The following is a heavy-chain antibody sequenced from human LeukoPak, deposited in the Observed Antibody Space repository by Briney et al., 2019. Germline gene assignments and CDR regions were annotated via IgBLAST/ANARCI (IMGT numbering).Heavy chain of an antibody. CDR3: ARGPIAVAGYYFDY. Sequence: SETLSPTRTVSGGSISSHYWSWIRQPAGKGLEWIGRIYTSGSTNYNPSLKSRVTMSVDTSKNQFSLKLSSVTAADTAVYYCARGPIAVAGYYFDYWGQGTLVTVSS. D-gene: IGHD6-19*01. V-gene: IGHV4-4*07. CDR1: GGSISSHY. J-gene: IGHJ4*02. CDR2: IYTSGST.